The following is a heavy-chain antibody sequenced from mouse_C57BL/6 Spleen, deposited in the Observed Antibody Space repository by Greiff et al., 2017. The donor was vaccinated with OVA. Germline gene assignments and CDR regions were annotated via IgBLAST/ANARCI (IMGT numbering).Heavy chain of an antibody. D-gene: IGHD4-1*02. CDR1: GYTFTSYW. CDR3: SRAQLGLFAY. J-gene: IGHJ3*01. Sequence: QVQLQQPGAELVKPGASVKMSCKASGYTFTSYWITWVKQRPGQGLEWIGDIYPGSGSTNYNEKFKSKATLTVDTSSSTAYMQLSSLTSDDAAVYYYSRAQLGLFAYWGQGTLVTVSA. CDR2: IYPGSGST. V-gene: IGHV1-55*01.